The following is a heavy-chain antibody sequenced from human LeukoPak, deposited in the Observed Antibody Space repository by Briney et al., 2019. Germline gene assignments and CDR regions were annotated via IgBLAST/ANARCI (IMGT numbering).Heavy chain of an antibody. J-gene: IGHJ4*02. CDR1: GFTFSSYG. Sequence: GGSLRLSCAASGFTFSSYGTHWVRQAPGKGLEWVAFIRYDGSNKYYADSVKGRFTISRDNSKNTLYLQMNSLRAEDTAVYYCARDRGYGDSAFDXWXQGTLVTVSS. CDR2: IRYDGSNK. D-gene: IGHD4-17*01. CDR3: ARDRGYGDSAFDX. V-gene: IGHV3-30*02.